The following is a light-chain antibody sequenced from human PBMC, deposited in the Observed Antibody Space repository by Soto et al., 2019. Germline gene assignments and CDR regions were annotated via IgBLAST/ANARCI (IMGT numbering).Light chain of an antibody. CDR3: QQYGSSPVA. CDR1: QSLSSNY. CDR2: GAS. J-gene: IGKJ1*01. Sequence: EIVLTQSPGTLSLSPGERATLSCRASQSLSSNYLAWYQQKPGQAPRLLIYGASIRATGIPDRFSGSGFKTDVTLTISRLEPEDFAVYYCQQYGSSPVAFGQGTKVDIK. V-gene: IGKV3-20*01.